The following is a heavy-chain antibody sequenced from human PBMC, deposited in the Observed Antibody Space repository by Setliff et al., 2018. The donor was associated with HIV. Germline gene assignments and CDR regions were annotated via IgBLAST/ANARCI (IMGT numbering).Heavy chain of an antibody. CDR2: IPHNGGT. CDR3: ARVREGFLPYDAFEI. D-gene: IGHD3-3*01. V-gene: IGHV4-38-2*01. CDR1: GYSIGSGSF. Sequence: SETLSLTCAVSGYSIGSGSFWGWIRQPPGKGLEWIATIPHNGGTYYNPDPSLTGRVTISVDTSKNQFSLKLAFVTAADTAVYCCARVREGFLPYDAFEIWGQGTMVTVSS. J-gene: IGHJ3*02.